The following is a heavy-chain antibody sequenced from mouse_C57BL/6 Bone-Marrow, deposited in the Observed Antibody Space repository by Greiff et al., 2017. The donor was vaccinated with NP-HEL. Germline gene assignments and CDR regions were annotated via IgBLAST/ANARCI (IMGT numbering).Heavy chain of an antibody. V-gene: IGHV10-3*01. CDR3: VRDGGYDYDGNFEV. Sequence: EVQLVESGGGLVQPKGSLKLSCAASGFTFNTYAMHWVRQAPGKGLEWVARIRSKSSNYATYSAVSVKDSFTISRDDSQSMLYLQMNNLKTEDTAMYYWVRDGGYDYDGNFEVWGTGTTVTVSS. CDR1: GFTFNTYA. D-gene: IGHD2-4*01. CDR2: IRSKSSNYAT. J-gene: IGHJ1*03.